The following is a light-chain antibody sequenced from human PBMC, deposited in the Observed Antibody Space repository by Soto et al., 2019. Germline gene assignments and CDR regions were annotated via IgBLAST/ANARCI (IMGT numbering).Light chain of an antibody. CDR1: SSDVGGYNY. CDR2: EVS. V-gene: IGLV2-14*01. Sequence: ALTQPASVSGSPGQSITISCTGTSSDVGGYNYVSWYQQHPGKAPKLMIYEVSNRPSGVSNRFSGSKSGNTASLTISGLQAEDEADYYCSSYTSSSTLDFGTGTKVTVL. CDR3: SSYTSSSTLD. J-gene: IGLJ1*01.